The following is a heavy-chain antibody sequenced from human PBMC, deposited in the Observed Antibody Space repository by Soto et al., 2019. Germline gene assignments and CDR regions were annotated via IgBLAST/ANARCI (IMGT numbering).Heavy chain of an antibody. D-gene: IGHD4-17*01. CDR3: VRDSHGYY. J-gene: IGHJ4*02. Sequence: EVQLVESGGGLVQPGGSLRLSCAGSGFTFSNYWMHWVRQAPGKGLEWVSRIDHDGPTAYAVSGRGRFTISGDNAENTLYLQMNSLRPGDSAVYYCVRDSHGYYWGQGTLVTVSS. CDR2: IDHDGPT. CDR1: GFTFSNYW. V-gene: IGHV3-74*01.